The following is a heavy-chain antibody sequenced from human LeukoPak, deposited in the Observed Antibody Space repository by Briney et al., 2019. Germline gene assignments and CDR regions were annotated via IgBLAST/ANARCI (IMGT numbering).Heavy chain of an antibody. V-gene: IGHV1-18*04. CDR3: ATVLWDTAIGY. CDR2: IGAYNGNT. D-gene: IGHD5-18*01. CDR1: GYTLTSYG. J-gene: IGHJ4*02. Sequence: ASVKGSCKASGYTLTSYGISWVRQAPGQGLEWMGWIGAYNGNTNYAQKLQGRVTMTTDTSTSTPYMELRSLRYDDTAVYYCATVLWDTAIGYWGQGTLVNVSS.